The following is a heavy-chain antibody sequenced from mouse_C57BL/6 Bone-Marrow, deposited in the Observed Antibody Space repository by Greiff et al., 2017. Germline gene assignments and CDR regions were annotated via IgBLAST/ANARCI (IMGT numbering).Heavy chain of an antibody. CDR3: TRPNYGSSSAWFAY. J-gene: IGHJ3*01. CDR1: GYTFTDYE. Sequence: QVQLQQSGAELVRPGASVTLSCKASGYTFTDYEMHWVKQTPVHGLEWIGAIDPETGGTAYNQKFKGKAILTADKSTSTAYLELRILTSADSAFYYCTRPNYGSSSAWFAYWGQGTLVTVSA. D-gene: IGHD1-1*01. V-gene: IGHV1-15*01. CDR2: IDPETGGT.